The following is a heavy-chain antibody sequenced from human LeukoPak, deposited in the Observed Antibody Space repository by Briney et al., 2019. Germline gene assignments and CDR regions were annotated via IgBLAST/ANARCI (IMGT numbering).Heavy chain of an antibody. D-gene: IGHD6-19*01. Sequence: PSETLSLTCTVSGGSISSYYWSWIRQPPGKGLEWIGSIYYSGSTYYNPSLKRRVTISVDTSKNQFSLKLSSVTAADTAVYYCARLEWGSGWPFDYWGQGTLVTVSS. J-gene: IGHJ4*02. CDR2: IYYSGST. V-gene: IGHV4-39*07. CDR1: GGSISSYY. CDR3: ARLEWGSGWPFDY.